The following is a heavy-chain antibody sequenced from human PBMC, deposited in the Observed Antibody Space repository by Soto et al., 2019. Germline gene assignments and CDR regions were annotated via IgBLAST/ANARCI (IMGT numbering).Heavy chain of an antibody. Sequence: VQLVQSGAEVKKPGSSVKISCKASGGTFSNYTFNWVRQAPGQGPEWVGGIIPIFGTTNYAQKFQGRVTITADDSTSTAYLELNSLRSEDTALYYCAKWGGVITTPTFVGPFDYWGQGTLVIVSA. D-gene: IGHD1-1*01. CDR3: AKWGGVITTPTFVGPFDY. CDR2: IIPIFGTT. CDR1: GGTFSNYT. V-gene: IGHV1-69*01. J-gene: IGHJ4*02.